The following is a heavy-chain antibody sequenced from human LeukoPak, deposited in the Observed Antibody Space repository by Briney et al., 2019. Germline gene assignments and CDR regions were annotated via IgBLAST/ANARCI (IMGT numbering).Heavy chain of an antibody. V-gene: IGHV4-31*03. CDR2: IYYSGST. CDR1: GGSISSGGYS. Sequence: SQTLSLTCTVSGGSISSGGYSWSWIRQHPGTGLERLGYIYYSGSTYYNPSLKSRVTISVDTSKNQFSLKLSSVTAADTAVYYCARDTHYCSSTSCYTRGSRDVWGQGTTVTVSS. J-gene: IGHJ6*02. D-gene: IGHD2-2*02. CDR3: ARDTHYCSSTSCYTRGSRDV.